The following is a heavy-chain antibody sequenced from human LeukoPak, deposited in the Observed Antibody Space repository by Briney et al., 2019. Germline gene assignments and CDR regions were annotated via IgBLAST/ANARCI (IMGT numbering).Heavy chain of an antibody. V-gene: IGHV4-39*07. Sequence: PSETLSLTCTVSGGSISSSSCYWLWLRQPPGKGLECIVSIYHTGNTYYNPSLKSRVPIAVETPKNQFSLKLSSVTAADKAVYYCARSCRILDIVATIRARLGGNGFDIWGQGTMVTVSS. CDR3: ARSCRILDIVATIRARLGGNGFDI. J-gene: IGHJ3*02. D-gene: IGHD5-12*01. CDR1: GGSISSSSCY. CDR2: IYHTGNT.